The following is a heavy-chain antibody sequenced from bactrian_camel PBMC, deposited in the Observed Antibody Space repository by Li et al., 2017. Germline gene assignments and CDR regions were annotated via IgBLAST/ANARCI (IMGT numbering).Heavy chain of an antibody. CDR2: FDRDGTT. J-gene: IGHJ4*01. V-gene: IGHV3S53*01. D-gene: IGHD2*01. Sequence: HVQLVESGGGSVQAGGSLRLSCITVFESTYNARCMGWFREAPGKDREAVAIFDRDGTTNYADSVKGRFTISRDNAKNTLYLQLNSLKPEDTAVYYCVSLVGRPLVHQGTQVTVS. CDR1: ESTYNARC.